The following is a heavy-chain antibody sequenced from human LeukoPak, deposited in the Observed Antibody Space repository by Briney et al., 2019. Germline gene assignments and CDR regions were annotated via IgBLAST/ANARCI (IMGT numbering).Heavy chain of an antibody. CDR1: GFTFSDHY. CDR2: LRNKVNSYST. D-gene: IGHD3-9*01. J-gene: IGHJ4*02. CDR3: ARVRYYLDY. V-gene: IGHV3-72*01. Sequence: GGSLRLSCAASGFTFSDHYMDWVRQAPGKGLEWVGRLRNKVNSYSTEYAASVKGRFTISRDDSKNSLYLQMNSLKTEDTAVYYCARVRYYLDYWGQGTLVTPSA.